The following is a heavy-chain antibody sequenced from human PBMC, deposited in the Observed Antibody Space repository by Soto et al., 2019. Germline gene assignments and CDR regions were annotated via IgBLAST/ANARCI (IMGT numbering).Heavy chain of an antibody. CDR1: GFTFSSYA. D-gene: IGHD6-19*01. Sequence: EVQLLEAGGGLVQPGGSLRLSCAASGFTFSSYAMSWVRQAPGKGLEWVSAISGSGGSTYYADSVKGRFTISRDNSKNTLYLQMNSQRAENTGVYYCAKQREIIVAVAPAIDYWGQGPLVTVSS. CDR3: AKQREIIVAVAPAIDY. J-gene: IGHJ4*02. V-gene: IGHV3-23*01. CDR2: ISGSGGST.